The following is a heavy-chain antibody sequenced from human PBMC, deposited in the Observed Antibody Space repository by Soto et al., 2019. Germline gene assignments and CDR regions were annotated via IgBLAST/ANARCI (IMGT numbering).Heavy chain of an antibody. Sequence: GGSLRLSCAASGFTFSSYAMSWVRQAPGKGLEWVSAISGSGGSTYYADSGKGRFTISRDNSKNTLYLQMNSLRAEDTAVYYCAKDSTAHQLGYCSGGSCSPFDPWGQGTLVTVSS. CDR1: GFTFSSYA. CDR2: ISGSGGST. D-gene: IGHD2-15*01. J-gene: IGHJ5*02. CDR3: AKDSTAHQLGYCSGGSCSPFDP. V-gene: IGHV3-23*01.